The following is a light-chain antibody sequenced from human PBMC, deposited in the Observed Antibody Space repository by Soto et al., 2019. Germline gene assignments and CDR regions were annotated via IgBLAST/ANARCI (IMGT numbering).Light chain of an antibody. CDR2: GAF. CDR3: QYYGNSPLT. V-gene: IGKV3-20*01. Sequence: EIGLTQSPATLSLSPGERATLSCRASQSVSRYLAWYQQKPGQAPRLLIYGAFNRATGIPDRFSGGGSGTDFTLTITRLEPEDFAVYYCQYYGNSPLTFGQGTKVDIK. CDR1: QSVSRY. J-gene: IGKJ1*01.